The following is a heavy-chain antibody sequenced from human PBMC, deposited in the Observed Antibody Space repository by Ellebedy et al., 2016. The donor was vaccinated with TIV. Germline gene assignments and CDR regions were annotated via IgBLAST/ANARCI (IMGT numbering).Heavy chain of an antibody. D-gene: IGHD5-18*01. CDR2: ISWNSGTI. J-gene: IGHJ5*02. Sequence: PGGSLRLSCAASGFTVSSNYMSWVRQAPGKGLEWVSGISWNSGTIDYADSVKGRFTISRDNAKNCLYLQMNSLRAEDTALYYCSKGPTSMIMRGWFDPWGQGTLVTVSS. V-gene: IGHV3-9*01. CDR1: GFTVSSNY. CDR3: SKGPTSMIMRGWFDP.